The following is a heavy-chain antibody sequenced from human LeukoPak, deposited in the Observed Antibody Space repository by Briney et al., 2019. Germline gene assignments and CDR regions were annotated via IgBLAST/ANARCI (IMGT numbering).Heavy chain of an antibody. CDR3: ARLNAYYYDSSERPDSTNWYFDL. V-gene: IGHV1-24*01. J-gene: IGHJ2*01. CDR1: GYTLTELS. D-gene: IGHD3-22*01. CDR2: FDPEDGET. Sequence: ASVKVSCKVSGYTLTELSMHWVRQAPGKGLEWMGGFDPEDGETIYAQKFQGRVTITADKSTSTAYMELSSLRSEDTAVYYCARLNAYYYDSSERPDSTNWYFDLWGRGTLVTASS.